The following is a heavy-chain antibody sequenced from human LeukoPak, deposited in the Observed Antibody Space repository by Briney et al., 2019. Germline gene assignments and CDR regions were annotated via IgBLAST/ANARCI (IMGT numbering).Heavy chain of an antibody. J-gene: IGHJ5*02. CDR2: ISSSSSSII. V-gene: IGHV3-48*02. Sequence: GGSLRLSCAASGFTFSTYSMNWVRQAPGKGLEWVSYISSSSSSIIYYADSVKGRFTISRDNAKNSLYLQMNSLRDEDTAVYYCARDNYGDYGNWFDPWGQGTLVTVSS. CDR3: ARDNYGDYGNWFDP. D-gene: IGHD4-17*01. CDR1: GFTFSTYS.